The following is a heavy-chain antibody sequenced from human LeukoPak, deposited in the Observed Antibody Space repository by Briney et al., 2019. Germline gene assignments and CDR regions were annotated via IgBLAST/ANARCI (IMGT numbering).Heavy chain of an antibody. CDR3: ASDLGGDGYNKFDY. V-gene: IGHV3-23*01. CDR2: ISGSGGST. CDR1: GFTFSSYA. Sequence: PGGSLRLSCAASGFTFSSYAMSWVRQAPGKGLEWVSAISGSGGSTYYADSVEGRFTISRDDAKNSLYLQMNSLRAEDTAVYYCASDLGGDGYNKFDYWGQGTLVTVSP. D-gene: IGHD5-24*01. J-gene: IGHJ4*02.